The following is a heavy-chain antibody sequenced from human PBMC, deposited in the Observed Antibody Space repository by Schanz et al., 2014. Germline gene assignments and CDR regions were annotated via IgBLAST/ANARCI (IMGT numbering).Heavy chain of an antibody. J-gene: IGHJ4*02. D-gene: IGHD4-17*01. CDR2: TSNDGSFT. CDR3: VRDTDYHFDY. CDR1: GFTFSDSW. V-gene: IGHV3-74*01. Sequence: ELQLVESGGGLVQPGGSLRLSCAASGFTFSDSWMHCVRQAPGKGLVWVSRTSNDGSFTTFADSVKGRFTISRDNAKNTLYLQMNSLRAEDTAVYYCVRDTDYHFDYWGQGTLVTVSS.